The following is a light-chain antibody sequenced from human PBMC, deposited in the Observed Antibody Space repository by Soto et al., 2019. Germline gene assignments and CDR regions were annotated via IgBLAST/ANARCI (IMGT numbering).Light chain of an antibody. CDR2: KAS. Sequence: DIPMTHSPSTLSASIGDRVTITCRASQNIMTWLAWHQQKPGKAPKLLIFKASDLDVGVPSRFAGSGSGTEFTLTISNLQPDDVATYYCQQYNAYSPWTFGQGTNVDIK. V-gene: IGKV1-5*03. J-gene: IGKJ1*01. CDR3: QQYNAYSPWT. CDR1: QNIMTW.